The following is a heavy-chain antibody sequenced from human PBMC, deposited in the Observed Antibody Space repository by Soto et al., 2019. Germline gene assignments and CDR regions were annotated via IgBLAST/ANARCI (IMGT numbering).Heavy chain of an antibody. CDR2: IIPILGIA. CDR3: ARIFNSGYDSLAFDI. CDR1: GGTFSSYT. V-gene: IGHV1-69*02. J-gene: IGHJ3*02. D-gene: IGHD5-12*01. Sequence: GASVKVSCKASGGTFSSYTISWVRQAPGQGLEWMGRIIPILGIANYAQKFQGRVTITADKSTSTAYMELSSLRSEDTAVCYSARIFNSGYDSLAFDIWGQGTMVTVSS.